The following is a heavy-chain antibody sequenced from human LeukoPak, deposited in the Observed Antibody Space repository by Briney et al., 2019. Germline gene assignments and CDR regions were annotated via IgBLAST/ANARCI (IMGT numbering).Heavy chain of an antibody. CDR3: ARGYYGSGSYYIDY. V-gene: IGHV3-21*05. D-gene: IGHD3-10*01. Sequence: GGSLRLSCAASGFTFSSYWMNWVRQAPGKGLEWVSYISSSSSYIYYADSVKGRFTISRDNAKNSLYLQMNSLRAEDTAVYYCARGYYGSGSYYIDYWGQGTLVTVSS. CDR1: GFTFSSYW. CDR2: ISSSSSYI. J-gene: IGHJ4*02.